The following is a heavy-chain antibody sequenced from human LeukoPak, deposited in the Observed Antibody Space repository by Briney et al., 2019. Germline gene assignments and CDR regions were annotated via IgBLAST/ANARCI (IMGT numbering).Heavy chain of an antibody. V-gene: IGHV3-21*01. CDR2: IRSSSSYI. CDR3: ARVSPNSSGWDYYFDY. Sequence: GGSLRLSCAASGFTFSSYSMNWVRQAPGKGLEWVSSIRSSSSYIYYADSVKGRFTISRDNAKNSLYLQMNSLRAEDTAVYYCARVSPNSSGWDYYFDYWGQGTLVTVSS. J-gene: IGHJ4*02. CDR1: GFTFSSYS. D-gene: IGHD6-19*01.